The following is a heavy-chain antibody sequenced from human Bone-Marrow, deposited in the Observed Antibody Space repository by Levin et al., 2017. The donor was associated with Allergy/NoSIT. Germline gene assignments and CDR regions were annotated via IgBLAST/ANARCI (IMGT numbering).Heavy chain of an antibody. CDR3: ARQAGGGGDY. CDR2: IYYSGST. Sequence: SETLSLTCTVSGGSISSYYWSWIRQPPGKGLEWIGYIYYSGSTNYNPSLKSRVTISVDTSKNQFSLKLSSVTAADTAVYYCARQAGGGGDYWGQGTLVTVSS. J-gene: IGHJ4*02. CDR1: GGSISSYY. V-gene: IGHV4-59*08. D-gene: IGHD3-16*01.